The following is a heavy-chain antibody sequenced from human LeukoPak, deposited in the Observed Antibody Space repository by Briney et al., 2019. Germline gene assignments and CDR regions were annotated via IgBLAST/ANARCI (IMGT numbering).Heavy chain of an antibody. J-gene: IGHJ6*04. Sequence: SETLSLTCTVSGGSVSSGSYYWSWIRQPPGQGLGWIGYIYYSGSTNYNPSLKSQVTISVDTSKNQFSLKLSSVTAADTAVYYCARDYGDYGYYYYGMDVWGKGTTVTVSS. D-gene: IGHD4-17*01. V-gene: IGHV4-61*01. CDR3: ARDYGDYGYYYYGMDV. CDR2: IYYSGST. CDR1: GGSVSSGSYY.